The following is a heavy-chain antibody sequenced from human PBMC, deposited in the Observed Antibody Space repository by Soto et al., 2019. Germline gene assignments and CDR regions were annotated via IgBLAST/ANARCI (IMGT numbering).Heavy chain of an antibody. V-gene: IGHV3-7*03. D-gene: IGHD5-18*01. CDR3: ASETRTALT. CDR2: IKQDGSEK. J-gene: IGHJ5*02. CDR1: GFTFSSYW. Sequence: GGSLRLSCAASGFTFSSYWMSWVRQAPGKGLEWVANIKQDGSEKYYVDSVKGRFTISRDNAKNSLYLQMNSLKASDTAMYYCASETRTALTWGQGTLVTVSS.